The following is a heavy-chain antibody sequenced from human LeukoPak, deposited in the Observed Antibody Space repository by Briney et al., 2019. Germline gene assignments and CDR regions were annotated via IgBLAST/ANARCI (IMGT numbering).Heavy chain of an antibody. CDR3: ARDRYYYGSGSYPHFDY. D-gene: IGHD3-10*01. Sequence: PSETLSLTCTVSSGSISTSNYYWGWVRQPPGQALEWIGNIFYSGSTNYNPSLKSRVTMSVDTSKNQFSLKLSSVTAADTAVYYCARDRYYYGSGSYPHFDYWGQGTLVTVSS. V-gene: IGHV4-39*07. CDR1: SGSISTSNYY. J-gene: IGHJ4*02. CDR2: IFYSGST.